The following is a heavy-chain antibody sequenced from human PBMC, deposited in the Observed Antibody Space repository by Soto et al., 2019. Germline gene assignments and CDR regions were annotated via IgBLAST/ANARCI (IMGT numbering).Heavy chain of an antibody. CDR2: INPKNGDT. V-gene: IGHV1-2*02. J-gene: IGHJ6*02. Sequence: GASVKVSCKPSGYTLTGYYIHWVRQAPGQGPEWMGWINPKNGDTKPAQNFQGRVTMTRDMSVTTAYLDLSSLTSDDTAQYYCARSSGSYSYYGLDVWGQGTTVTVSS. CDR1: GYTLTGYY. CDR3: ARSSGSYSYYGLDV. D-gene: IGHD6-19*01.